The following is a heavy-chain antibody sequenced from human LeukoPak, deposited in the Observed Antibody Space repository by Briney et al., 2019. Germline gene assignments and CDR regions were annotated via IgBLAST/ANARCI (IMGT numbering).Heavy chain of an antibody. J-gene: IGHJ4*02. D-gene: IGHD3-10*01. CDR3: ARVRGYYYGSGSYYNNLYFDY. CDR1: GGSISSYY. Sequence: PSETLSLTCTVSGGSISSYYWSWIRQPPGKGLEWIGYIYYSGGTNYNPSLKSRVTISVDTSKDQFSLKLSSVTAADTAVYYCARVRGYYYGSGSYYNNLYFDYWGQGTLVTVSS. V-gene: IGHV4-59*01. CDR2: IYYSGGT.